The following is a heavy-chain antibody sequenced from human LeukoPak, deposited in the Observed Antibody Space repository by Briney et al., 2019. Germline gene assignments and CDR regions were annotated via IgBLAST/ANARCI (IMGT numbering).Heavy chain of an antibody. CDR2: IYPGDSDT. CDR1: GYSFTSYW. V-gene: IGHV5-51*01. J-gene: IGHJ4*02. D-gene: IGHD3-10*01. Sequence: RGESLKISCKGSGYSFTSYWIGWVRQMPGKGLEWMGIIYPGDSDTRYSPSFQGQVTISADKSITTAYLQWSSLKASDTAMYYCARRFAYYGSGSYNYFDSWGQGTLVTVSS. CDR3: ARRFAYYGSGSYNYFDS.